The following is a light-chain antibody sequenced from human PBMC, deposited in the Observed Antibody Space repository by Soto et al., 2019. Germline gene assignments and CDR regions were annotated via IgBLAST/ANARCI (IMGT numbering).Light chain of an antibody. CDR1: QDIGNS. V-gene: IGKV1-33*01. CDR2: AAS. J-gene: IGKJ5*01. Sequence: DIQMTQSPSSLSGSVGDRVTITCQASQDIGNSVNWYQQKPGKAPKLLLSAASNLETGDPLRFSGSGSGTDFAFIISSLQPEDVATYFCQQYGSLLITFGQGTRLEIK. CDR3: QQYGSLLIT.